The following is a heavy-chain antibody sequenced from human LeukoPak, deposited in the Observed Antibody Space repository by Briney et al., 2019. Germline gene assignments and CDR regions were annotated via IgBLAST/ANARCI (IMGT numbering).Heavy chain of an antibody. V-gene: IGHV4-59*08. CDR2: IFDSWDT. J-gene: IGHJ4*02. D-gene: IGHD4/OR15-4a*01. Sequence: SETLSLTCTVSGGSISSYYWSWIRQTPGKGLEWIGNIFDSWDTNYNPSLQSRVTISVDTSKKQFSLKLRSVTAADTAVYYCTRRLSNGATLNYFDYWGQGTLVTVSS. CDR1: GGSISSYY. CDR3: TRRLSNGATLNYFDY.